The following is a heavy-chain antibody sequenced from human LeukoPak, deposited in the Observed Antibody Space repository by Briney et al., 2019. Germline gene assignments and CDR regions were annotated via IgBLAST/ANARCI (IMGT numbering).Heavy chain of an antibody. J-gene: IGHJ4*02. CDR1: GFTVSNNY. V-gene: IGHV3-21*01. D-gene: IGHD1-1*01. Sequence: PGGSLRLSCAASGFTVSNNYMNWVRLAPGKGLEWVSSISGSSTYIYYADSLKGRFTISRDNAKNSLYLQMNSLRAEDTAVYYCATGKQGTGGYFDNWGQGILVTVSS. CDR2: ISGSSTYI. CDR3: ATGKQGTGGYFDN.